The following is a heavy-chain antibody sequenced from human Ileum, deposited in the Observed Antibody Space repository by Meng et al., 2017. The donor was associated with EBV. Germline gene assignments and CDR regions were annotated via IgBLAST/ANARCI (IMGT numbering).Heavy chain of an antibody. V-gene: IGHV1-8*01. CDR2: MNSYTGNA. CDR1: VYTFITHD. Sequence: QVQSGHAVARVKSPGPSCKFSWNALVYTFITHDMNWVRPAAGQGLESIGWMNSYTGNAGYAQKFRGRVTMTRDTSINTAYLEVISLTSEDTAVYYCARGSGAGGRDWFDPWGQGTLVTVSS. CDR3: ARGSGAGGRDWFDP. D-gene: IGHD3-16*01. J-gene: IGHJ5*02.